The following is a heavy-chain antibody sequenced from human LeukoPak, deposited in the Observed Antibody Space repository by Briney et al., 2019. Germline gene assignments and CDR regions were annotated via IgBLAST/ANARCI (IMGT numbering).Heavy chain of an antibody. V-gene: IGHV4-59*08. J-gene: IGHJ5*02. CDR1: GDSISKYH. Sequence: SETLSLTCTVSGDSISKYHWPWIRQPPGKGLEWIGFIFSSGSTNYNPSLKSRLTISLDTSNNQFSLKLTSVTAADTAVYYCARGHYDLNLWGQGTLVTVSS. CDR3: ARGHYDLNL. D-gene: IGHD3/OR15-3a*01. CDR2: IFSSGST.